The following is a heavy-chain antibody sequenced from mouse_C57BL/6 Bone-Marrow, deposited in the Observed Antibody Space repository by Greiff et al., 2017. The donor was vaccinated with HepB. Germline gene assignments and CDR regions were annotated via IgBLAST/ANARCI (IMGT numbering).Heavy chain of an antibody. CDR3: AREGGLRHGFAY. Sequence: QVQLQQSGAELARPGASVKLSCKASGYTFTSYGISWVKQRTGQGLEWIGEIYPRSGNTYYNEKFKGKATLTADKSSSTAYMELRSLTSEDSAVYFCAREGGLRHGFAYWGQGTLVTVSA. D-gene: IGHD2-4*01. CDR2: IYPRSGNT. V-gene: IGHV1-81*01. J-gene: IGHJ3*01. CDR1: GYTFTSYG.